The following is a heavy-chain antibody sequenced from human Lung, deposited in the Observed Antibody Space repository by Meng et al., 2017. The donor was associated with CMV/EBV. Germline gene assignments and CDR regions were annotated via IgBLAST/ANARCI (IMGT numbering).Heavy chain of an antibody. CDR3: AREEGIGGFDP. CDR2: IYYSGST. D-gene: IGHD3-10*01. CDR1: GGSISSYY. J-gene: IGHJ5*02. Sequence: QRQLQGSGPGLVKPSETLSLTCTVSGGSISSYYWSWIRQPPGKGLEWIGYIYYSGSTNYNPSLKSRVTISVDTSKNQFSLKLSSVTAADTAVYYCAREEGIGGFDPWGQGTLVTVSS. V-gene: IGHV4-59*01.